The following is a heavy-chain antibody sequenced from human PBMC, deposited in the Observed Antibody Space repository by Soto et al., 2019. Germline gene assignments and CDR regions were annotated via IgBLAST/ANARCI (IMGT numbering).Heavy chain of an antibody. CDR2: MSFDGSNK. V-gene: IGHV3-30*18. CDR1: GFTFRSYG. CDR3: AKEFGWELQLSHPYYNSGMDV. Sequence: QVQLVESGGGVVQPGRSLRLSCAASGFTFRSYGMHWVRQAPGKGLEWVAIMSFDGSNKYYADSVRGRFTISSDNSNSTLYLQMDILRPEDTAVYYCAKEFGWELQLSHPYYNSGMDVWGQGTTVTVSS. J-gene: IGHJ6*02. D-gene: IGHD1-1*01.